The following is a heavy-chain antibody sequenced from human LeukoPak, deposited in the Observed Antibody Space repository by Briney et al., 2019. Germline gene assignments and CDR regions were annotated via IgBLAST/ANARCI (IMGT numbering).Heavy chain of an antibody. Sequence: SETLSLTCTVSGASISSYYWSWIREPPVRGLEWIGYIYNRGSTHYHPSLKGRVTISVDMSKNQFSLKLSSVPPEDTAVYYCARDQYDIRWYGFDPWGQGTMVSVSS. J-gene: IGHJ5*02. V-gene: IGHV4-59*12. CDR3: ARDQYDIRWYGFDP. D-gene: IGHD6-13*01. CDR1: GASISSYY. CDR2: IYNRGST.